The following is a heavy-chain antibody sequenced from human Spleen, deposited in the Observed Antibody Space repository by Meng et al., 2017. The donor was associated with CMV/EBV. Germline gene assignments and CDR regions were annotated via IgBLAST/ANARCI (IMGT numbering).Heavy chain of an antibody. D-gene: IGHD6-13*01. CDR1: GFPFSRYW. V-gene: IGHV3-7*04. Sequence: GESLKISCAASGFPFSRYWVSWVRQAPGKGLELVANRNQDEKEKYYVDSVKGRFTISRDNAKNSLFLQMNSLRAEDKDVYYGARVAAAGRGMDVWGPGTTVTVSS. CDR2: RNQDEKEK. CDR3: ARVAAAGRGMDV. J-gene: IGHJ6*02.